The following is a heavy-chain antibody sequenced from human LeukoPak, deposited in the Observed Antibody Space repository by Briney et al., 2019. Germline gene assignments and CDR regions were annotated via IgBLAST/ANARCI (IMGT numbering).Heavy chain of an antibody. CDR1: GGSISSYY. D-gene: IGHD1-26*01. CDR3: AEAASVGTFDY. Sequence: SETMSLTCTVSGGSISSYYWSWIRQPPGKGLEWIGYIYYSGSTNYNPSLKSRVTISVDTSENQFSLKLSSVTAADTAVYYCAEAASVGTFDYWGQGTLATVSS. J-gene: IGHJ4*02. V-gene: IGHV4-59*01. CDR2: IYYSGST.